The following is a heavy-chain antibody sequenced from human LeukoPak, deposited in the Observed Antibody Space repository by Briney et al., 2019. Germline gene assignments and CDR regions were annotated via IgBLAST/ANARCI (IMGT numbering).Heavy chain of an antibody. D-gene: IGHD3-22*01. J-gene: IGHJ6*02. CDR2: INWNGGST. V-gene: IGHV3-20*04. CDR3: AKGYYDSSGYQYYYYYYGMDV. Sequence: PGGSLRLSCAASGFTFDDYGMSWVRQAPGKGLEWVSCINWNGGSTGYADSVKGRFTISRDNAKNSLYLQMDSLRAEDPSLYYCAKGYYDSSGYQYYYYYYGMDVWGQGTTVTV. CDR1: GFTFDDYG.